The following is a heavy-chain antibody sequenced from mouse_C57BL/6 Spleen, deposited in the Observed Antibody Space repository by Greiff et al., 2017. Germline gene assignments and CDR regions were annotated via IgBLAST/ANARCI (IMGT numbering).Heavy chain of an antibody. Sequence: VQLQQSGPELVKPGASVKIPCKASGYTFTDYNMDWVKQSHGKSLEWIGDINPNNGGTIYNQKFKGKATLTVDKSSSTAYMELRSLTSEDTAVXYCASGSPTDYYGSSPHWYFDVWGTGTTVTVSS. V-gene: IGHV1-18*01. CDR1: GYTFTDYN. J-gene: IGHJ1*03. D-gene: IGHD1-1*01. CDR3: ASGSPTDYYGSSPHWYFDV. CDR2: INPNNGGT.